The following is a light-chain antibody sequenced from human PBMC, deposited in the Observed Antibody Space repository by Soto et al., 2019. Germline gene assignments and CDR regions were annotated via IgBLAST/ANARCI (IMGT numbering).Light chain of an antibody. CDR1: QSISSY. Sequence: DIQMTQSPSSLSASVGDRVTITCRASQSISSYLNWYQQKPGKAPKLLIYAASSLQSGVPSRFSGSGSGTDFTVTISSLQPEDFATHYCQQSYSMPRTFGGGTKVDIK. CDR3: QQSYSMPRT. J-gene: IGKJ4*01. CDR2: AAS. V-gene: IGKV1-39*01.